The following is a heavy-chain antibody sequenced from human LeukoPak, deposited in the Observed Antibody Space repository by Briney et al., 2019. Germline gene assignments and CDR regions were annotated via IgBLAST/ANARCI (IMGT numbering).Heavy chain of an antibody. D-gene: IGHD3-3*01. J-gene: IGHJ4*02. CDR2: IKQDGSEK. CDR1: GFTFSSYW. CDR3: AKGVYDFWSGYDY. Sequence: PGGSLRLSCAASGFTFSSYWMSWVRQAPGKGLEWVANIKQDGSEKYYVDSVKGRFTISRDNSKNTLYLQMNSLRAEDTAVYYCAKGVYDFWSGYDYWGQGTLVTVSS. V-gene: IGHV3-7*03.